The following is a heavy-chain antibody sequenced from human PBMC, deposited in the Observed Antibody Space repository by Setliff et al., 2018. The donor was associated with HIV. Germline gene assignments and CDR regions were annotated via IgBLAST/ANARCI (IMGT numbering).Heavy chain of an antibody. V-gene: IGHV3-7*03. D-gene: IGHD2-15*01. CDR2: ISPDGRQK. CDR3: TTKGRDAYTLEAPG. CDR1: GFTFSNYA. J-gene: IGHJ4*02. Sequence: GGSLRLSCAASGFTFSNYAMHWVRQAPGKGLEWVTNISPDGRQKGYVDSVKGRFTISRDNDKNTLYLQMNSLKTEDTAVYYCTTKGRDAYTLEAPGWGQGTLVTVSS.